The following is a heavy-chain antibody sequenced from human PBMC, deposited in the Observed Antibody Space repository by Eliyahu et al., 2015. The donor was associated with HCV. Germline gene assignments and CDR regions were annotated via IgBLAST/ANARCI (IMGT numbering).Heavy chain of an antibody. D-gene: IGHD3-10*01. Sequence: QVQLQESGPGLVKPSETLSLTCTVSGGSISSYYWSWIRQPPGKGLEWIGYIYYSGSTNYNPSLKSRVTISVDTSKNQFSLKLSSVTAADTAVYYCARDIWGGYYGSGTHNYYYGMDVWGQGTTVTVSS. J-gene: IGHJ6*02. CDR1: GGSISSYY. CDR3: ARDIWGGYYGSGTHNYYYGMDV. V-gene: IGHV4-59*01. CDR2: IYYSGST.